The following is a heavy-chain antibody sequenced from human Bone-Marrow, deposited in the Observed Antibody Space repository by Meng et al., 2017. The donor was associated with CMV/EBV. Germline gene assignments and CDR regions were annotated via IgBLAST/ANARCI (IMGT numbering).Heavy chain of an antibody. V-gene: IGHV1-2*02. Sequence: ASVKASRKASGYTFTGYYMHWVRQAPGQGLEWMGWINPNSGGTNYAQKFQGRVTMTMDTSISTAYMELSRLRSDDTAVYYCARRDDSWGGYSHYYGMDVWGQGTTVTVSS. CDR2: INPNSGGT. CDR3: ARRDDSWGGYSHYYGMDV. J-gene: IGHJ6*02. CDR1: GYTFTGYY. D-gene: IGHD3-3*01.